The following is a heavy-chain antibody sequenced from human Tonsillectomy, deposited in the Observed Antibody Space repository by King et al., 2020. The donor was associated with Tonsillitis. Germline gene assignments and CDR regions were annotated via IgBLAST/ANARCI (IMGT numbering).Heavy chain of an antibody. D-gene: IGHD3-22*01. J-gene: IGHJ4*02. Sequence: QLQESGRGLVKPSETLSLTCTVSGGSISAYYWRWIRQPPGKGLEWIGYIYYSGNTNYNPSLKSRVTITVHTSKNQFSLKVFSVTAADTAVYYCARRGYDSSGYYEWGQGTLVTVSS. CDR2: IYYSGNT. CDR3: ARRGYDSSGYYE. CDR1: GGSISAYY. V-gene: IGHV4-59*08.